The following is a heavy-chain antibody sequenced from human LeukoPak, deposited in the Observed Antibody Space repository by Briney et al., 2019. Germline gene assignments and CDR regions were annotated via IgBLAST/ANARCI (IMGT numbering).Heavy chain of an antibody. CDR2: IYYSGST. Sequence: SETLSLTCTVSGGSISSYYWSWIRQPPGKGLEWIGYIYYSGSTNYNPSLKSRVTISVDTSKNQFSLKLSSVTAADTAVCYCARGHSSSWPIDYWGQGTLVTVSS. CDR1: GGSISSYY. CDR3: ARGHSSSWPIDY. D-gene: IGHD6-13*01. V-gene: IGHV4-59*01. J-gene: IGHJ4*02.